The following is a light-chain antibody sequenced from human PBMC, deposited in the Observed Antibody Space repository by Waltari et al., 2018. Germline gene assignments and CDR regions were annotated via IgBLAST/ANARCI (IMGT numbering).Light chain of an antibody. J-gene: IGLJ3*02. CDR2: DND. CDR1: TSNIGNNY. CDR3: ATWDTSLSGGV. Sequence: HSMLTQPPSVSAAPGQEVTISCSGSTSNIGNNYVSWYQQVPGTAPKLLIYDNDGRPSGSPDRFSGSKSGTSATLDITGLQTGDEADYYCATWDTSLSGGVFGGGTKLTVL. V-gene: IGLV1-51*01.